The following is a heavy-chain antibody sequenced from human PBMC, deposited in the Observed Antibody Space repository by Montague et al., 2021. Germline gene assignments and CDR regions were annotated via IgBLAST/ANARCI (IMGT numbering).Heavy chain of an antibody. V-gene: IGHV3-74*01. CDR1: GFTFSTSW. J-gene: IGHJ4*02. CDR3: ARDPAKTAAE. D-gene: IGHD1-1*01. CDR2: IHPDGTVT. Sequence: SLRLSCAASGFTFSTSWMHWVRQAAGKGLVWVSHIHPDGTVTNYADSVKGRFTVSRDNAKNMVCLQMNSLKAEDTAVYFCARDPAKTAAEWGQGTLVTVSS.